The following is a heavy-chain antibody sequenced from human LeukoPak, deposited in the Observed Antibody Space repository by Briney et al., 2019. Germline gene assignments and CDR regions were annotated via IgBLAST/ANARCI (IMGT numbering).Heavy chain of an antibody. Sequence: ASVKVSCKASGYTFTGYYMHWVRQAPGQGLEWMGRINPNSGGTNYAQKFQGRVTMTRDTSISTAYMELSSLRSEDTAVYYCARADSSGYHWIPYWGQGTLVTVSS. V-gene: IGHV1-2*06. CDR2: INPNSGGT. CDR1: GYTFTGYY. D-gene: IGHD3-22*01. J-gene: IGHJ4*02. CDR3: ARADSSGYHWIPY.